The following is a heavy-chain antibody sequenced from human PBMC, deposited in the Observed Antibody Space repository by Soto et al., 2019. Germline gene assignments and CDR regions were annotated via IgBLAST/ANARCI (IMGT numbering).Heavy chain of an antibody. CDR2: ISGSGGST. V-gene: IGHV3-23*01. Sequence: PGGSLRLSCAASGFTFSSYAMIWVRQAPGKGLEWVSAISGSGGSTYYADSVKGRFTISRDNSKNTLYLQMNSLRAEDTAVYYCAKPPAQYGSGSYYYDYWGQGTLVTVSS. D-gene: IGHD3-10*01. CDR1: GFTFSSYA. J-gene: IGHJ4*02. CDR3: AKPPAQYGSGSYYYDY.